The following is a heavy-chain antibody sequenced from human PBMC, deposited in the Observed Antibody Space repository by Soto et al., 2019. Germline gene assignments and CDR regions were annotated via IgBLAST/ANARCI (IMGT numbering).Heavy chain of an antibody. CDR3: AKTTVTTFSWFDP. CDR2: INHSGST. CDR1: GGSFSGYY. Sequence: SETLSLTCAVYGGSFSGYYWSWIRQPPGKGLEWIGDINHSGSTNYNPSLKSRVTISVDTSKNQFSLKLSSVTAADTAVYYCAKTTVTTFSWFDPWGQGTLVTVSS. J-gene: IGHJ5*02. V-gene: IGHV4-34*01. D-gene: IGHD4-17*01.